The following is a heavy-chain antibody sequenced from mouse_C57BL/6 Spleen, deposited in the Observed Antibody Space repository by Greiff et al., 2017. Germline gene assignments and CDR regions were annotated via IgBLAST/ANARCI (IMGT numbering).Heavy chain of an antibody. CDR1: GYTFTSYW. D-gene: IGHD2-1*01. V-gene: IGHV1-55*01. CDR2: IYPGSGST. Sequence: QVQLKQPGAELVKPGASVKMSCKASGYTFTSYWITWVKQRPGQGLEWIGDIYPGSGSTNYNEKFKSKATLTVDTASSTAYMQLSSLTSEDSAVYYCARDGNWYFDVWGTGTTVTVSS. CDR3: ARDGNWYFDV. J-gene: IGHJ1*03.